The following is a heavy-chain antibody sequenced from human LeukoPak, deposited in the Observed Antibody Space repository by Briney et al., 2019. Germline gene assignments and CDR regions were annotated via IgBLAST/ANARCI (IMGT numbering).Heavy chain of an antibody. CDR3: ASDLYYDFWSGYYRAFDY. V-gene: IGHV1-69*05. CDR2: IIPIFGTA. Sequence: SVKVPCKASGGTFSSYAISWVRQAPGQGLEWMGRIIPIFGTANYAQKFQGRVTITTDESTSTAYMELSSLRSEDTAVYYCASDLYYDFWSGYYRAFDYWGQGTLVTVSS. J-gene: IGHJ4*02. CDR1: GGTFSSYA. D-gene: IGHD3-3*01.